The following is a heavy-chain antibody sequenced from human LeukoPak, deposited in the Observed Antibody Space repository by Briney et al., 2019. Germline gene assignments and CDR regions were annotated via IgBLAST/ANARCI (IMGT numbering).Heavy chain of an antibody. D-gene: IGHD1-1*01. V-gene: IGHV1-8*01. CDR3: ARAKLEDDAFDI. CDR2: VNPNSGNT. J-gene: IGHJ3*02. Sequence: ASVKVSCKASGYTFTSYDINWVRQATGQGLEWMGWVNPNSGNTGYAQKFQGRVTMTRNTSISTAYMELSSLRSEDTAVYYCARAKLEDDAFDIWGQGTMVTVSS. CDR1: GYTFTSYD.